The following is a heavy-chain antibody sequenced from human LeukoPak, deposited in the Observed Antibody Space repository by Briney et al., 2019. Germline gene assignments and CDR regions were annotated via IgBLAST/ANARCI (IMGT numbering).Heavy chain of an antibody. CDR1: GGSISGSNW. D-gene: IGHD3-16*01. Sequence: SGTLSLTCSVSGGSISGSNWWSWVRQPPNKGLEWIGEMYYSGTTNYNPSLKSRVIISVDKSKNQFSLRLSSVTAADTAVYYCVTSTTGLGGDSWGQGALVTVAS. CDR3: VTSTTGLGGDS. CDR2: MYYSGTT. J-gene: IGHJ4*02. V-gene: IGHV4-4*02.